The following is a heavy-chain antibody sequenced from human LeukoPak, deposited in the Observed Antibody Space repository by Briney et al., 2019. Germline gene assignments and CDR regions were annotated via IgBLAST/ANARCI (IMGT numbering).Heavy chain of an antibody. V-gene: IGHV1-18*04. CDR2: IGVFNGNR. CDR1: GYTFTNYF. J-gene: IGHJ4*02. Sequence: ASVKVSCKASGYTFTNYFMHYMRQAPGQGLEWIGWIGVFNGNRNYAKSVQGRITLTADTSTNTTYMELRSLTSDDTAVYFCGRDWDWHVQFWGQGTLITVSS. D-gene: IGHD1-26*01. CDR3: GRDWDWHVQF.